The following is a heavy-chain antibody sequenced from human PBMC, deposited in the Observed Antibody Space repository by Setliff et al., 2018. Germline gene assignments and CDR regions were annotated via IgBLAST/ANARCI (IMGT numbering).Heavy chain of an antibody. V-gene: IGHV1-69*05. CDR2: TTPIFTTA. Sequence: GASVKVSCKTSRGTFSNYAISWVRQAPGQGLEWMGGTTPIFTTASYAQKFQGRVTMTRDTSTSTVYMELSSLRSEDTAVYYCARDEGSGWYVGYWGQGTLVTVSS. CDR3: ARDEGSGWYVGY. D-gene: IGHD6-19*01. J-gene: IGHJ4*02. CDR1: RGTFSNYA.